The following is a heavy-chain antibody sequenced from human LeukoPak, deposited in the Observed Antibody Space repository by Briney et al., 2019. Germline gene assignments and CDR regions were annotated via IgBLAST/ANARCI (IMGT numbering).Heavy chain of an antibody. D-gene: IGHD1-14*01. J-gene: IGHJ6*02. Sequence: SETLSLTCTVSGGSISSYYWSWIRQPAGKGLEWIGRIYTSGSTNYNPSLKSRVTMSVDTSKNQFSLKLSSVTAADTAVYYCARLQERDEPCYYYGMDVWGQGTTVTVSS. CDR3: ARLQERDEPCYYYGMDV. V-gene: IGHV4-4*07. CDR1: GGSISSYY. CDR2: IYTSGST.